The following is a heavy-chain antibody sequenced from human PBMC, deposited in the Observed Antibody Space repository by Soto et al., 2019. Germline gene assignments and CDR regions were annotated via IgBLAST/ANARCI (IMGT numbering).Heavy chain of an antibody. Sequence: GGSLRLSCAASGFTFSSYGMHWVRQAPGKGLEWVAVIWYDGSNKYYADSVKGRFTISRDNSKNTLYLQMNSLRAEDTAVYYCARERPDSYGYYYYIDVLGQGTPVTVSS. J-gene: IGHJ6*03. CDR2: IWYDGSNK. V-gene: IGHV3-33*01. CDR3: ARERPDSYGYYYYIDV. CDR1: GFTFSSYG. D-gene: IGHD5-18*01.